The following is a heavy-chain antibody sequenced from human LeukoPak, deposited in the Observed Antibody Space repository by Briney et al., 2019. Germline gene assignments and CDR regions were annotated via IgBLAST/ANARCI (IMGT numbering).Heavy chain of an antibody. J-gene: IGHJ4*02. CDR2: IIPILGIA. CDR3: ARAYCSSTSCYTGGDY. CDR1: GGTFSSYT. V-gene: IGHV1-69*02. Sequence: ASVKVSCKASGGTFSSYTISWVRQAPGQGLEWKGRIIPILGIANYAQKFQGRVTITADKSTSTAYMELSSLRSEDTAVYYCARAYCSSTSCYTGGDYWGQGTLVTVSS. D-gene: IGHD2-2*02.